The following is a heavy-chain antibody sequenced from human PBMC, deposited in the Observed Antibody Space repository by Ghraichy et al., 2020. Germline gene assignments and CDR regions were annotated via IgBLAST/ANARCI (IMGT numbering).Heavy chain of an antibody. V-gene: IGHV4-61*01. D-gene: IGHD3-10*01. J-gene: IGHJ4*02. CDR3: ARAGITGIDY. Sequence: SQTLSLTCTVSGGSVSSGSYYWSWIRQPPGKGLEWIGYIYYSGSTNYNPSLKSRVTISVDTSKNQFSLKLSSVTAADTAVYYCARAGITGIDYWGQGTLVTVSS. CDR1: GGSVSSGSYY. CDR2: IYYSGST.